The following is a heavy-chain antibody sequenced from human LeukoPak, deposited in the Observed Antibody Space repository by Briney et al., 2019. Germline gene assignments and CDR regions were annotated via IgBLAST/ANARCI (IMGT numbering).Heavy chain of an antibody. CDR3: TRPLYGYYDSSRPFDY. J-gene: IGHJ4*02. Sequence: GGSLRLSCAASGFTFSGSAMHWVRQASGKGLEWVGRIRSKANSYATAYAASVKGRFTISRDDSKNTAYLQMNSLKTEDTAVYYCTRPLYGYYDSSRPFDYWGQGTLVTVSS. D-gene: IGHD3-22*01. CDR2: IRSKANSYAT. V-gene: IGHV3-73*01. CDR1: GFTFSGSA.